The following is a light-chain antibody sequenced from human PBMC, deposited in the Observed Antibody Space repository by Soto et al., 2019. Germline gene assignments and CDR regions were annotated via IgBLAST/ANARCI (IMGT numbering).Light chain of an antibody. J-gene: IGKJ4*01. Sequence: EIVLPQSPGTLSLSPGERATLSCRAIQSFSSNYLAWYQQKPGQAPRLLIYGASTRATGIPDRFSGSGSGTDFSLTISRLEPECFAVYYCQQYGNSAASSLGGGTKVDIK. CDR1: QSFSSNY. CDR3: QQYGNSAASS. CDR2: GAS. V-gene: IGKV3-20*01.